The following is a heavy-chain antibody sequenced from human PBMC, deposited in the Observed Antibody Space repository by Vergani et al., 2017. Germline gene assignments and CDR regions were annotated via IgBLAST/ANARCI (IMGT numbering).Heavy chain of an antibody. D-gene: IGHD3-22*01. CDR1: GFTFSSYS. Sequence: EVQLVESGGGLVKPGGSLRLSCAASGFTFSSYSMNWVRQAPGKGLEWVSSISSSSSYIYYADSVKGRFTISRDNAKNSLYLQMNSLRAEDTAVYYCARDYRPTMIVVVSYNPFDYGGQGTLVTVSS. CDR2: ISSSSSYI. V-gene: IGHV3-21*01. J-gene: IGHJ4*02. CDR3: ARDYRPTMIVVVSYNPFDY.